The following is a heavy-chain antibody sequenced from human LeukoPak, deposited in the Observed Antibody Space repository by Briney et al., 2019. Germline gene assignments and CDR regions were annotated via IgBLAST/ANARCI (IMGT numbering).Heavy chain of an antibody. D-gene: IGHD3-9*01. V-gene: IGHV1-69*13. CDR1: GGTFSSYI. CDR2: IIPIFGTP. Sequence: SVKVSCKASGGTFSSYIITWVRQAPGQGLEWMGRIIPIFGTPDYAQKFQGRVTITADESTSTAYMELSRLRFEDTAVYYCARQGYTNNLGGYFGDKDDGFDPWGQGTMVTVSS. CDR3: ARQGYTNNLGGYFGDKDDGFDP. J-gene: IGHJ3*01.